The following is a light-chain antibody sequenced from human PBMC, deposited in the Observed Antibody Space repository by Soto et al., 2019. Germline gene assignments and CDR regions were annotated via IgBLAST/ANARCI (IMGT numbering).Light chain of an antibody. V-gene: IGKV3-15*01. CDR2: GAS. CDR3: QQYNSWPHS. CDR1: QSISSD. Sequence: ETVLTQSPAILSVSLRERATFSCRASQSISSDLAWYQQKPGQVPRLLIYGASTRATGIPARFSGSGSGTEFTLTISGLQSEDFAVYHCQQYNSWPHSFGQGTKLEI. J-gene: IGKJ2*01.